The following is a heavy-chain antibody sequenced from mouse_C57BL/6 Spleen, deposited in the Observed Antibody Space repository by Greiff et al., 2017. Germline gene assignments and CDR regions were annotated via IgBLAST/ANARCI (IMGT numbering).Heavy chain of an antibody. CDR3: ARRGVGGYYVGYFDV. D-gene: IGHD2-3*01. CDR1: GYTFTSYW. V-gene: IGHV1-64*01. J-gene: IGHJ1*03. Sequence: QVQLQQPGAELVKPGASVKLSCKASGYTFTSYWMHWVKQRPGQGLEWIGMIHPNSGSTNYNEKFKSKATLTVDKSSSTAYMQLSRLTSEDSAVYYCARRGVGGYYVGYFDVWGTGTTVTVSS. CDR2: IHPNSGST.